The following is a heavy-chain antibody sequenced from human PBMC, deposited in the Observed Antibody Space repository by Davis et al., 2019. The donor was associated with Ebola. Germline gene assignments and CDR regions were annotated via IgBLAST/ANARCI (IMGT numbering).Heavy chain of an antibody. J-gene: IGHJ4*02. CDR1: GFAFSSYV. CDR3: ARDVEWEFYDY. V-gene: IGHV3-74*01. D-gene: IGHD1-26*01. Sequence: PGGSLRLSCAASGFAFSSYVMHWVRRAPGMGLEWVSRISHDGTVTSHADSVKGRFTVSRDNAKSTVWLQMNSLRAEDTAVYYCARDVEWEFYDYWGQGTLVTVSS. CDR2: ISHDGTVT.